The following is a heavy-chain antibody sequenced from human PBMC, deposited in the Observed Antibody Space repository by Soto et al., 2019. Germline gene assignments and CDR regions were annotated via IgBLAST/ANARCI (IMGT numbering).Heavy chain of an antibody. D-gene: IGHD6-13*01. J-gene: IGHJ5*02. Sequence: QVQLVQSGAEVKKPGSSVKVSCKASGGTFSSYAISWVRQAPGQGLEWMGGIITIFGTANYAQKFQGRVTITADESTSTAYMELSSLRSEDTAVYYCARFGTPYYSSSWGNWFDPWGQGTLVTVSS. CDR3: ARFGTPYYSSSWGNWFDP. CDR1: GGTFSSYA. CDR2: IITIFGTA. V-gene: IGHV1-69*01.